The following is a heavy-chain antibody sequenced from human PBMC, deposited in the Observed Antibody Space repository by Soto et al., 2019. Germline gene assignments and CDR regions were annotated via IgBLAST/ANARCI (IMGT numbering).Heavy chain of an antibody. CDR2: INHSGST. V-gene: IGHV4-34*01. CDR3: AREGLVGYCSGGSCYVNWFDP. CDR1: GGSFSGYY. J-gene: IGHJ5*02. Sequence: PSETLSLTCAVYGGSFSGYYWSWIRQPPGKGLEWIGEINHSGSTNYNPSLKSRVTISVDTSKNQFSLKLSSVTAADTAVYYCAREGLVGYCSGGSCYVNWFDPWGQGTLVTVSS. D-gene: IGHD2-15*01.